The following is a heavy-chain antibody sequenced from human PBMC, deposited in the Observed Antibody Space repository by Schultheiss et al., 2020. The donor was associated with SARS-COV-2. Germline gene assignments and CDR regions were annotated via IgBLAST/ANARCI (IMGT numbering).Heavy chain of an antibody. Sequence: SETLSLTCAVSGGSISSSNWWSWVRQPPGKGLEWIGEINHSGSTNYNPSLKSRVTISVDTSKNQFSLKLSSVTAADTAVYYCAREIRVWELRGAFDIWGQGTMVTVSS. CDR2: INHSGST. CDR3: AREIRVWELRGAFDI. V-gene: IGHV4-4*02. D-gene: IGHD1-26*01. J-gene: IGHJ3*02. CDR1: GGSISSSNW.